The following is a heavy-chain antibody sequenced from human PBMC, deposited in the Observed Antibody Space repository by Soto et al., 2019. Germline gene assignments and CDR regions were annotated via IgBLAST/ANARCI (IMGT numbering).Heavy chain of an antibody. D-gene: IGHD3-16*02. J-gene: IGHJ4*02. CDR3: ARRGSYRRLFDY. V-gene: IGHV4-34*01. CDR1: GGSFSGYY. CDR2: INHSGST. Sequence: QVQLQQWGAGLLKPSETLSLTCAVYGGSFSGYYWSWIRQPPGKGLEWIGEINHSGSTNYNPSLKSRVTISVDTSKNQFALKLSSVTAADTAVYDCARRGSYRRLFDYWGQGTLVTVSS.